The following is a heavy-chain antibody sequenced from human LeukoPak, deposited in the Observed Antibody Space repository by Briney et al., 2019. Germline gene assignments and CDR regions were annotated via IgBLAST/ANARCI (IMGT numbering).Heavy chain of an antibody. CDR2: IYYSGST. V-gene: IGHV4-59*01. CDR1: GGSISSYY. D-gene: IGHD3-10*01. J-gene: IGHJ4*02. Sequence: SETLSLTCTVSGGSISSYYWSWIRQPPGKGLEWIGYIYYSGSTNYNPSLKTRVTISVDTSKNQFSLKLSSVTAADTAVYYCAREGAHGSGSYPYFDYWGQGTPVTVSS. CDR3: AREGAHGSGSYPYFDY.